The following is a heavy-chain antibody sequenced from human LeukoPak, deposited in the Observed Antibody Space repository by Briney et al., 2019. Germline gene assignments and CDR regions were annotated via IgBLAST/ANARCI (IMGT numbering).Heavy chain of an antibody. CDR3: AKDRLYFGNDFGDY. CDR2: ISNGGDHT. Sequence: GGSLRLSCVASGFTFRDFSMSWVRQAPGKGLEWVSVISNGGDHTYYADSVKGRFAISRDNSKNTLYLQMNSLRTEDTAIYYCAKDRLYFGNDFGDYWGQGTLATVSS. V-gene: IGHV3-23*01. D-gene: IGHD3-9*01. J-gene: IGHJ4*02. CDR1: GFTFRDFS.